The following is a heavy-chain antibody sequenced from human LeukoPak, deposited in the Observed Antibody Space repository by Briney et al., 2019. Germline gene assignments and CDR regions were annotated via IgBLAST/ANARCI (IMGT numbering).Heavy chain of an antibody. CDR2: IYHSGST. CDR3: ARVYNWNYHWYFDL. V-gene: IGHV4-38-2*02. D-gene: IGHD1-7*01. CDR1: GYSISSGYY. J-gene: IGHJ2*01. Sequence: NPSETLSLTCTVSGYSISSGYYWGWIRPPPGKGLEWIGSIYHSGSTYYNPYLKSRVTISVDTSKNQFSLKLSSVTAADPAVYYCARVYNWNYHWYFDLWGRGTLVTVSS.